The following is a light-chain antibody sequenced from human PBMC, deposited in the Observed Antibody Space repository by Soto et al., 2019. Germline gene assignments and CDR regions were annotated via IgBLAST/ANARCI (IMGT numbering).Light chain of an antibody. V-gene: IGLV1-47*01. J-gene: IGLJ2*01. CDR3: ASWDGSLSGVV. CDR2: RNN. CDR1: SSNIGSNY. Sequence: QAVVTQPPSASGTPGQRVTISCSGSSSNIGSNYVFWYQQLPGAAPKVFIYRNNQRPSGVPDRFSGSKSGTSASLAISGLRSEDEADYYCASWDGSLSGVVFGGGTKLTVL.